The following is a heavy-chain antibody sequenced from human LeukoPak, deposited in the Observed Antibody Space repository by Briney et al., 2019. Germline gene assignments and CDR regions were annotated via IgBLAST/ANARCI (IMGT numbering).Heavy chain of an antibody. V-gene: IGHV4-34*01. CDR3: ARQLYGSDY. D-gene: IGHD4-17*01. CDR1: GVSFSTYY. J-gene: IGHJ4*02. Sequence: PSETLSLTCDVSGVSFSTYYWSWIRQSPEKGLEWSGEVNHSGYTTLNPSLKSRVTISVDTSKNQFSLKLSSVTAADTAVYYCARQLYGSDYWGQGTLVTVSS. CDR2: VNHSGYT.